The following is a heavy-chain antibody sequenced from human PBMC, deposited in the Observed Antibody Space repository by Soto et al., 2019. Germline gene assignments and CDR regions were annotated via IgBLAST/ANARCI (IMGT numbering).Heavy chain of an antibody. J-gene: IGHJ4*02. CDR2: IWYDGSNK. D-gene: IGHD6-13*01. CDR1: GFTFSSYG. V-gene: IGHV3-33*01. Sequence: PGGSLRLSCAASGFTFSSYGMHWVRQAPGKGLEWVAVIWYDGSNKYYADSVKGRFTISRDNSKNTLYLQMNSLRAEDTAVYYCARDEYSNSSSLDYWGQGTLVTVSS. CDR3: ARDEYSNSSSLDY.